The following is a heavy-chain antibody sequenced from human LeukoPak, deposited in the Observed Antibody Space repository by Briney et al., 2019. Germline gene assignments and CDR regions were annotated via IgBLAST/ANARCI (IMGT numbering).Heavy chain of an antibody. CDR2: ISAYNGNT. CDR1: GYTFTSYG. D-gene: IGHD4-17*01. Sequence: ASVKVSCKASGYTFTSYGISWVRQAPGRGLEWMGWISAYNGNTNYAQKLQGRVTMTTDTSTNTVYMELRTLRSDDTAVYYCARERTPYGDYAFDMWGQGTMVTVSS. CDR3: ARERTPYGDYAFDM. V-gene: IGHV1-18*01. J-gene: IGHJ3*02.